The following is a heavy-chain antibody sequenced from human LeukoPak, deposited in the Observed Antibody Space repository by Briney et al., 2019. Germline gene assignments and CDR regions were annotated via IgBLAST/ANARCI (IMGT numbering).Heavy chain of an antibody. CDR3: ASNHLPFDY. Sequence: GGSLRLSCAASGFTFSSYAMHWVRQAPGKGLEWVSYISSSGSTIYYADSVKGRFTISRDNAKNSLYLQMNSLRAEDTAVYYCASNHLPFDYWGQGTLVTVSS. J-gene: IGHJ4*02. CDR2: ISSSGSTI. D-gene: IGHD1-14*01. CDR1: GFTFSSYA. V-gene: IGHV3-48*04.